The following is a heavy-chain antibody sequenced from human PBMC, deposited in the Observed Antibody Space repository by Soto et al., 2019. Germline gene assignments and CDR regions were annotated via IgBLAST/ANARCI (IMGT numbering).Heavy chain of an antibody. V-gene: IGHV3-48*01. CDR1: GFTFSSYS. CDR2: ISSSSSTI. D-gene: IGHD3-9*01. Sequence: GSLRLSCAASGFTFSSYSMNWVRQAPGKGLEWVSYISSSSSTIYYADSVKGRFTISRDNAKNSLYLQMNSLRAEDTAVYYCARFYDILTDTGDYWGQGTLVTVSS. CDR3: ARFYDILTDTGDY. J-gene: IGHJ4*02.